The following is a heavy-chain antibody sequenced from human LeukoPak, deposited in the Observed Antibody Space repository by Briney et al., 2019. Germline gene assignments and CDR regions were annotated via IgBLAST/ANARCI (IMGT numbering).Heavy chain of an antibody. Sequence: PGGSLRLSCAASGFTFSSYSMNWVRQAPGKGLEWVSYISSSSSNIYYADSVKGRFNISRDNAKNSLYLQINSQRAEDTCVYYCARGEDSSSFYYYMDVGGKGPTVTVS. CDR3: ARGEDSSSFYYYMDV. CDR2: ISSSSSNI. D-gene: IGHD6-13*01. V-gene: IGHV3-21*01. CDR1: GFTFSSYS. J-gene: IGHJ6*03.